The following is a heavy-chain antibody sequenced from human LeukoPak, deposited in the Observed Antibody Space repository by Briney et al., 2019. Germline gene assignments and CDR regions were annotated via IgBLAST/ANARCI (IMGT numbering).Heavy chain of an antibody. J-gene: IGHJ4*02. V-gene: IGHV1-18*01. CDR3: ARVGEYCTGGSCLDY. D-gene: IGHD2-15*01. Sequence: ASVKVSCKASGYTFTNYGITWVRQAPGQGLGWMGWISAYNGNTDYAQKLQGRVTMTIDTSTSTAYMELRSLRSDDTAVYYCARVGEYCTGGSCLDYWGQGTLVTVSS. CDR2: ISAYNGNT. CDR1: GYTFTNYG.